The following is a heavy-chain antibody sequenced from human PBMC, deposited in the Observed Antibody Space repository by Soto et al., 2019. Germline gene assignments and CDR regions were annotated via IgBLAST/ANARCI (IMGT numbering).Heavy chain of an antibody. Sequence: SETLSLTCTVSGGSVSSGSYYWSWIRQPPGKGLEWIGYIYYSGSTNYNPSLKSRFTISVDTSKNQFSLKLSSVTASDTVVYYFARDSSGYSYGLPYYYYCMDVWGQGITVTVSS. D-gene: IGHD5-18*01. CDR3: ARDSSGYSYGLPYYYYCMDV. CDR1: GGSVSSGSYY. CDR2: IYYSGST. J-gene: IGHJ6*02. V-gene: IGHV4-61*01.